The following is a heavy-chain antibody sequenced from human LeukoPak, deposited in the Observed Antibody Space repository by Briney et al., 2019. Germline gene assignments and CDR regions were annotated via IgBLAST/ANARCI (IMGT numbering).Heavy chain of an antibody. Sequence: GASVKVSCKASGYTFTNYYIHWVRQAPGQGLEWMGITDPIGGSTNYAQKFQGRVTTTRDTSTSTVYMELSSLRSEDSAVYYCARWITTYLDYWGQGTLVTVSS. D-gene: IGHD1-1*01. J-gene: IGHJ4*02. V-gene: IGHV1-46*01. CDR1: GYTFTNYY. CDR2: TDPIGGST. CDR3: ARWITTYLDY.